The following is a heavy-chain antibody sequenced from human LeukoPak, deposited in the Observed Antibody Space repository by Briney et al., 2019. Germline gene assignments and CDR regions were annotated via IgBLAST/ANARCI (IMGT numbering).Heavy chain of an antibody. J-gene: IGHJ4*02. D-gene: IGHD3-22*01. V-gene: IGHV3-7*01. CDR3: ARVIGGYDTVDC. CDR1: GFTFYNYW. Sequence: GGSLRLSCAASGFTFYNYWMSWVRQAPGKGLEWVANINQDQSHKYYLGSVEGRFTISRDNAKNSLYLQMDSLRAEDTGIYYCARVIGGYDTVDCWGQGSLVTVSS. CDR2: INQDQSHK.